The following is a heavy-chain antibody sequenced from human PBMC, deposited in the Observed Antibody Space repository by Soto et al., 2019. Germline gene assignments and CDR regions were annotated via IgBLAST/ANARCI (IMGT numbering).Heavy chain of an antibody. V-gene: IGHV3-43*01. J-gene: IGHJ6*02. D-gene: IGHD3-10*01. CDR3: AKDLTLWSATGVDV. CDR2: ITWEGDIT. Sequence: EVQLVESGGGVVQPGGSLRLSCAASGFTFDDYTMHWVRQAPGKGLEWVSLITWEGDITYYADSVKGRFTISRDNSKGSLYLQMNSLRTEDTALYYCAKDLTLWSATGVDVWRQGTTVTVSS. CDR1: GFTFDDYT.